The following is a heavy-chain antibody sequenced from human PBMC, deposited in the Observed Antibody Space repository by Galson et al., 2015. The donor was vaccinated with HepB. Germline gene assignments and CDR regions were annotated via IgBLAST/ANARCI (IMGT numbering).Heavy chain of an antibody. D-gene: IGHD5-18*01. CDR2: IIPLFSTV. V-gene: IGHV1-69*01. CDR3: ARVWGYTYGRGGYLDY. J-gene: IGHJ4*02. CDR1: SNYA. Sequence: SNYAINWVRQAPGQGLEWMGGIIPLFSTVNYAQKFQGRVTITADESTNTAYMELSSLKSEDSALYYCARVWGYTYGRGGYLDYWGQGTLVTVSS.